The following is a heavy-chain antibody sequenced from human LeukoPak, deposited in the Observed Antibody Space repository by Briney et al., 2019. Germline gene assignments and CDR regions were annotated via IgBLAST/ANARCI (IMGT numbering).Heavy chain of an antibody. CDR1: GFTFSSYN. CDR3: ARDRVSSGWYTFDY. D-gene: IGHD6-19*01. CDR2: ISSSSSYI. V-gene: IGHV3-21*01. J-gene: IGHJ4*02. Sequence: SGGSLRLSCAASGFTFSSYNVNWVRQAPGKGLEWVSSISSSSSYIYYADSVKGQFTISRDNAKNSLYLQMNSLRAEDTAVYYCARDRVSSGWYTFDYWGQGTLATVSS.